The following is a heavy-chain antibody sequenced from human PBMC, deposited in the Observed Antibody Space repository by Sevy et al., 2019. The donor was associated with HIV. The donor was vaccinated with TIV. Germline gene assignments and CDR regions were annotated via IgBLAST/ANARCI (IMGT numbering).Heavy chain of an antibody. V-gene: IGHV3-23*01. CDR1: GFSFSSYA. CDR2: ISGSGGST. J-gene: IGHJ2*01. Sequence: GGSLRLSCAASGFSFSSYAMTWVRQAPGKGLEGVSAISGSGGSTYYPDSVKGRFSISRDNSRDNSKNTLYLQMISLRAEDTALYYCAKEWGWYFDLWGRGTLVSVSS. CDR3: AKEWGWYFDL. D-gene: IGHD3-16*01.